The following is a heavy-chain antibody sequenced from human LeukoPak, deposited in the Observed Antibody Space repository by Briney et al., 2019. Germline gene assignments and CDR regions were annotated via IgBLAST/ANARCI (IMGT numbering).Heavy chain of an antibody. Sequence: SETLSLTCAVYGGSFSGYYWSWIRQPPGKGLEWIGEINHSGSTNYNPPLKSRVTISVDTSKNQFSLKLSSVTAADTAVYYCARGRSGYSYGPRFDYWGQGTLVTVSS. D-gene: IGHD5-18*01. V-gene: IGHV4-34*01. CDR1: GGSFSGYY. CDR3: ARGRSGYSYGPRFDY. J-gene: IGHJ4*02. CDR2: INHSGST.